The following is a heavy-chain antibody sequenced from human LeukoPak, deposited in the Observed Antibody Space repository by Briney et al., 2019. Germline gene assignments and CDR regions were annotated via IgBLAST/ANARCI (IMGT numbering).Heavy chain of an antibody. CDR3: AKVHPSYRSSWLSPDY. J-gene: IGHJ4*02. D-gene: IGHD6-13*01. Sequence: SGGSLRLSCAASGFTFSSYGMHWVRQAPGKGLEWVAVISYDGSNKYYADSVKGRFTISRDNSKNTLYLQMNSLRAEDTAVYYCAKVHPSYRSSWLSPDYWGQGTLVTVSS. CDR2: ISYDGSNK. V-gene: IGHV3-30*18. CDR1: GFTFSSYG.